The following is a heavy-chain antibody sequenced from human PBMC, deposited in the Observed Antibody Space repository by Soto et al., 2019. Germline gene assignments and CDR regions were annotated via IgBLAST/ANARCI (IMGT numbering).Heavy chain of an antibody. Sequence: EVQLLVSGGALVQPRGSLRLSCAASGFSFRNHAMNWVRQAPGKGLEWVSTISDSGSTYYADSVKGRFTISRDNSKNTLYLQMNSLRAEDTAVYYCARDPGGHYCTSASCLYFFDHWGQGTLVIVSS. CDR2: ISDSGST. CDR3: ARDPGGHYCTSASCLYFFDH. CDR1: GFSFRNHA. V-gene: IGHV3-23*01. D-gene: IGHD2-2*01. J-gene: IGHJ4*02.